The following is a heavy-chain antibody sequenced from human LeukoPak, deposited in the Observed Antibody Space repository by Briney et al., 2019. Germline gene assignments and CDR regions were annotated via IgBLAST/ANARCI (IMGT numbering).Heavy chain of an antibody. V-gene: IGHV3-21*01. CDR3: ARDPEYYFDY. CDR1: GFTFSSYS. J-gene: IGHJ4*02. Sequence: GGSLRLSCAASGFTFSSYSMNWVRQAPGKGLEWVSSISSSSSYIYYADSVKGRFAISRDNAKNSLYLQMNSLRAEDAAVYYCARDPEYYFDYWGQGTLVTVSS. CDR2: ISSSSSYI.